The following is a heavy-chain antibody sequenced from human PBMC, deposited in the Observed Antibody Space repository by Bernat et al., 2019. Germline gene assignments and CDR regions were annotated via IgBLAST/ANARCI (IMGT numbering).Heavy chain of an antibody. V-gene: IGHV3-15*01. Sequence: EVQLVESGGGLVKPGGSLTLSCAASGFTFNTAWMSWVRQAPGKGLEWVGRIKSKTDGGTTDYAAPVKVRFTISRDESKNTLYLQMNSLRTEDTAVYYCTTSEGGVLFYWGQGTLVTVSS. CDR2: IKSKTDGGTT. D-gene: IGHD3-16*01. CDR3: TTSEGGVLFY. J-gene: IGHJ4*02. CDR1: GFTFNTAW.